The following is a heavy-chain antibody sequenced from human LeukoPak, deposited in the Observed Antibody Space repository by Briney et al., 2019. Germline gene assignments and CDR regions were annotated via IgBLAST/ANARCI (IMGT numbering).Heavy chain of an antibody. CDR2: IYTSGST. J-gene: IGHJ6*03. V-gene: IGHV4-61*02. CDR3: ARLNYDYVWGSYPLWGYYYMDV. CDR1: GGSISSGSYY. D-gene: IGHD3-16*02. Sequence: SETLSLTCTVSGGSISSGSYYWSWIRQPAGKGLEWIGRIYTSGSTNYNPSLKSRVTISVDTSKNQFSLKLSSVTAADTAVYYCARLNYDYVWGSYPLWGYYYMDVWGKGTTVTVSS.